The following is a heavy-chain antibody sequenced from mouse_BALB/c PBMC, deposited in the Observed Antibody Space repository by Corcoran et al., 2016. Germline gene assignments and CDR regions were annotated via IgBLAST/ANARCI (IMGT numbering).Heavy chain of an antibody. J-gene: IGHJ4*01. CDR1: GYSITSGYY. Sequence: DVQLQESGPGLVKPSQSLSLTCSVTGYSITSGYYWNWIRQFPGNKLQWMCYISYDGSNNYNPYLKNRISITRDTSKNQFFLKLNSVTTEDTATYYCGDIYDGYAMDYWGQGTSVTVSS. CDR2: ISYDGSN. V-gene: IGHV3-6*02. D-gene: IGHD2-3*01. CDR3: GDIYDGYAMDY.